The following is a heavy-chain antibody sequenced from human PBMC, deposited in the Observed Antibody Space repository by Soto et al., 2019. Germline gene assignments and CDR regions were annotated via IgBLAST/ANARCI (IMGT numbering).Heavy chain of an antibody. V-gene: IGHV3-23*01. CDR3: AKDDSCGWYRSFDY. CDR2: IDASTGRT. D-gene: IGHD6-19*01. CDR1: AFAFSGYP. J-gene: IGHJ4*02. Sequence: EVQLLESGGGLVQPGGSLRLSCAASAFAFSGYPMSWVRQTPGKGLEWVSGIDASTGRTYFADSVEGRFTISRDNSNNTMYLRMNSLRGADTAICYCAKDDSCGWYRSFDYWGQGTLVTVSS.